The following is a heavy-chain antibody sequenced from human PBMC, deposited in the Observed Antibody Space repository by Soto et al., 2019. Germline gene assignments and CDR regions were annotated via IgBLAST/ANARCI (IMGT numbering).Heavy chain of an antibody. CDR1: GFTVSSNY. J-gene: IGHJ3*02. V-gene: IGHV3-66*02. CDR3: ARAGVVPAAMGAFDI. Sequence: GGSLRLSCAASGFTVSSNYMSWVRQAPGKGLEWVSVIYSGGSTYYADSVKGRFTISRDNSKNTLYLQMNSLRAEDTAVYYCARAGVVPAAMGAFDILGQGTIVTVSS. CDR2: IYSGGST. D-gene: IGHD2-2*01.